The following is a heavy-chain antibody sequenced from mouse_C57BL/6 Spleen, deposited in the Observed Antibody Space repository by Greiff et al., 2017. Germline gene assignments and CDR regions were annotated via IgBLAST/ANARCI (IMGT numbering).Heavy chain of an antibody. CDR1: GYAFSSYW. CDR2: IYPGDGDT. J-gene: IGHJ2*01. CDR3: ARGYCFDY. Sequence: VKLMESGPELVKPGASVKISCKASGYAFSSYWMNWVKQRPGKGLEWIGRIYPGDGDTNYNGKFKGKATLTADKSSSTPYMQLSSLTSEDSAVYFCARGYCFDYWGQGTTLTVSS. V-gene: IGHV1-82*01.